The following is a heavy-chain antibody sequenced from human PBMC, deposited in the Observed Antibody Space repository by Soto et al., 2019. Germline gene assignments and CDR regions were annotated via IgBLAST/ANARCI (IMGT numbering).Heavy chain of an antibody. D-gene: IGHD1-26*01. CDR2: IYFDGSNK. J-gene: IGHJ3*01. CDR3: ARDRESESYYLLTYDAFNV. V-gene: IGHV3-33*01. Sequence: MRLSCAASGFTFSSYGMHWVRQAPGKGLEWVALIYFDGSNKYYADSVKDRFTISRDNSKNMLYLQMNSLRVEDTAVYYCARDRESESYYLLTYDAFNVWGQGTKVTVSS. CDR1: GFTFSSYG.